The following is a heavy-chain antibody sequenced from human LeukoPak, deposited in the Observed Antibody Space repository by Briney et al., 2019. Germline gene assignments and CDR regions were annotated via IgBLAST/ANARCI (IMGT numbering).Heavy chain of an antibody. CDR2: ISWNSGSI. V-gene: IGHV3-9*01. D-gene: IGHD6-19*01. CDR1: GFTFDDYA. CDR3: AKGPRGWYEVYFGY. Sequence: TGGSLRLSCAASGFTFDDYAMHWVRQAPGKGLEWVSGISWNSGSIGYADSVKGRFTISRDNAKNSLYLQMNSLRAEDTALYYCAKGPRGWYEVYFGYWGQGTLVTVSS. J-gene: IGHJ4*02.